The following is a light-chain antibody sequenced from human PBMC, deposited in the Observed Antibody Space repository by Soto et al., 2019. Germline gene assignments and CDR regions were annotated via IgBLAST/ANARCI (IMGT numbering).Light chain of an antibody. Sequence: DIQMTQYPSSLSASVGDRVTITCRASQNINNELNWYQQKPGRPPKLLIYAASGLHSGVPSRFSGSASGTDFTLTINSLQPDDFATYYCQQTYSRPRGFGGGTKVDIK. V-gene: IGKV1-39*01. J-gene: IGKJ4*01. CDR3: QQTYSRPRG. CDR2: AAS. CDR1: QNINNE.